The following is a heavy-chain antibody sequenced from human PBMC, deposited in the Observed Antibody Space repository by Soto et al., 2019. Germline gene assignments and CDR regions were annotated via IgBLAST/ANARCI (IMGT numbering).Heavy chain of an antibody. D-gene: IGHD6-13*01. CDR2: ISYDGSNK. V-gene: IGHV3-30*18. CDR1: GFTFSSYG. CDR3: AKDAAGIDPPFDY. Sequence: PGGSLRLSCAASGFTFSSYGMHWVRQAPGKGLEWVAVISYDGSNKYYADSVKGRFTISRDNSKNTLYLQMNSLRAEDTAVYYCAKDAAGIDPPFDYWGQGTLVTVPS. J-gene: IGHJ4*02.